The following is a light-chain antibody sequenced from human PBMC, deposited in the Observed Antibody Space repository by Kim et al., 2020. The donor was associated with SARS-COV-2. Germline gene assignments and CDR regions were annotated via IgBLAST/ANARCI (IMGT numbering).Light chain of an antibody. CDR1: QSISSW. CDR2: KAS. V-gene: IGKV1-5*03. J-gene: IGKJ4*01. CDR3: QQYNSYPLT. Sequence: APVGDRVTITCRASQSISSWLAWYQRKPGKAPRLLIYKASSLESGVPSRFSGSGSGTEFTLTISSLQPDDFATYYCQQYNSYPLTFGGGTKVDIK.